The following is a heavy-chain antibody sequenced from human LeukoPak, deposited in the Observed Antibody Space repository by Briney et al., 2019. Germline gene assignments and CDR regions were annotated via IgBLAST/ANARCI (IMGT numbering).Heavy chain of an antibody. CDR1: GFTLSSYS. CDR2: ISSNGGRK. Sequence: GGSLRLSCAASGFTLSSYSMHWVRQAPGKGLEFVSAISSNGGRKYYANSVKGRFTISRDISKNTLYLQMGSLRPEDMAVYYCARESVGARDYYYYMDVWGKGTTVTVSS. D-gene: IGHD1-26*01. J-gene: IGHJ6*03. V-gene: IGHV3-64*01. CDR3: ARESVGARDYYYYMDV.